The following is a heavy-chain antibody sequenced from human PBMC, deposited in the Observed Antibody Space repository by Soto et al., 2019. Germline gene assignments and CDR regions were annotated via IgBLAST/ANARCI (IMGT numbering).Heavy chain of an antibody. V-gene: IGHV5-10-1*01. Sequence: EVQLVQSGAEVKKPGESLRISCKGSGYSFTSYWISWVRQMPGKGLEWMGRIDPSDSYTKYSLTFQGHVTTPADKTISPPNQQRRLRKASPTAMYYCARRQAAAGDNNLTFDDWGQGTLVTVSS. CDR1: GYSFTSYW. J-gene: IGHJ4*02. D-gene: IGHD6-13*01. CDR2: IDPSDSYT. CDR3: ARRQAAAGDNNLTFDD.